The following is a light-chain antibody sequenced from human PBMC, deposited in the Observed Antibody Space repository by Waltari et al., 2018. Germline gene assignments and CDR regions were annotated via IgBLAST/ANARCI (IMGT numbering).Light chain of an antibody. Sequence: DIVLTQSPGTLSLSPGERATLSCRASQRVSRALAWYQQNPGQAPRLLIYGASNRATGIPDRFSGSGSVTDFSLIISRLEPEDFAVYYCQHYVSLPVTFGQGTKVEIK. V-gene: IGKV3-20*01. CDR3: QHYVSLPVT. J-gene: IGKJ1*01. CDR1: QRVSRA. CDR2: GAS.